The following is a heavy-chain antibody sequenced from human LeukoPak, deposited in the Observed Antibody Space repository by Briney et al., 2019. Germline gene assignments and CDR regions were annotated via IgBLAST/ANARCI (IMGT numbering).Heavy chain of an antibody. CDR1: GFTFSYYS. D-gene: IGHD3-16*02. CDR3: ARGRGSYRYGAFDI. Sequence: GGSLRLSCAAAGFTFSYYSMNWVRQAPGKGLEWVSYISSSSSTIYYADSVKGRFTISRDNAKNSLYLQMNSLRAEDTAVYYCARGRGSYRYGAFDIWGQGTMVTVSS. V-gene: IGHV3-48*01. CDR2: ISSSSSTI. J-gene: IGHJ3*02.